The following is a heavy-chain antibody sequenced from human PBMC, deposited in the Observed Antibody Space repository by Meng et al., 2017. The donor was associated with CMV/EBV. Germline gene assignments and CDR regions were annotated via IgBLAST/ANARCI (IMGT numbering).Heavy chain of an antibody. D-gene: IGHD3-10*01. J-gene: IGHJ6*02. V-gene: IGHV4-34*01. CDR1: GGSFSGYY. CDR3: ARRGRITMVRGVRYYYGMDV. Sequence: GSLRLSCAVYGGSFSGYYWSWIRQPPGKGLEWIGEINHSGRTNYNPSLKSRVTISVDTSKNQFSLKLSSVTAADTAVYYCARRGRITMVRGVRYYYGMDVWGQGTTVTVSS. CDR2: INHSGRT.